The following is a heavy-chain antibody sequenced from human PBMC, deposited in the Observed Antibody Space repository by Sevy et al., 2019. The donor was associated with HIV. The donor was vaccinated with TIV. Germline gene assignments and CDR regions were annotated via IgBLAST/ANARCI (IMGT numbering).Heavy chain of an antibody. V-gene: IGHV3-48*01. D-gene: IGHD2-15*01. CDR2: ISSSSTI. CDR3: ARGLPNCSGGSCYSRDPFDY. J-gene: IGHJ4*02. CDR1: GFTFSSYS. Sequence: GGSLRLSCAASGFTFSSYSMNWVRQAPGKGLEWVSYISSSSTIYYADSVKGRFTISRDNAKNSLYLQMNSLRAEDTAVYYCARGLPNCSGGSCYSRDPFDYWGQGTLVTVSS.